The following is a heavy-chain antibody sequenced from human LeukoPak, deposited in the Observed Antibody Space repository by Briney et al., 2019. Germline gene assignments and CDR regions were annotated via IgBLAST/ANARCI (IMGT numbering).Heavy chain of an antibody. CDR2: ISASGGST. V-gene: IGHV3-23*01. CDR1: GVTFSNYA. J-gene: IGHJ4*02. CDR3: AKHAGTTRQSKDY. D-gene: IGHD1-1*01. Sequence: GGSLRLSCAVSGVTFSNYAMSWVRQAPGRGLEWVSVISASGGSTYYADSVKGRFTISRDNSNNRLYLEMNSLRAEDTAVYYCAKHAGTTRQSKDYWGQGTLVTVSS.